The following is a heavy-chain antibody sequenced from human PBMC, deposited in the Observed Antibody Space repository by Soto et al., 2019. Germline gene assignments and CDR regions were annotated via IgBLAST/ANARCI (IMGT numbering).Heavy chain of an antibody. Sequence: ETLSLTCTVSGGSISSRNYYWGWIRQPPGKGLAWIGGLYYSGSTYYNPSLKSRVTISVDTSKNQFSLKLYSVTAADTSVYYCGTRRDDYDFWSGQKWFDPWGQGTLVTVSS. CDR3: GTRRDDYDFWSGQKWFDP. V-gene: IGHV4-39*01. CDR2: LYYSGST. J-gene: IGHJ5*02. CDR1: GGSISSRNYY. D-gene: IGHD3-3*01.